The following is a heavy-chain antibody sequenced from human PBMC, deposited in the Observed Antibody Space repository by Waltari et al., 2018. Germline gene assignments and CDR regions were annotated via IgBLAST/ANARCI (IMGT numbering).Heavy chain of an antibody. CDR3: ARDLGRGLFLDS. CDR2: VHRSGRN. V-gene: IGHV4-4*02. J-gene: IGHJ4*02. CDR1: GDSMSGNSW. Sequence: QLQLQESGPGLVKPSGTLSLTCVVSGDSMSGNSWWSWVRQSPDKGLEWIGQVHRSGRNNYNPSFASRVIVSLDTSMNQFSLRILSATAADTAVYYCARDLGRGLFLDSWGQGTLVTVSP. D-gene: IGHD2-15*01.